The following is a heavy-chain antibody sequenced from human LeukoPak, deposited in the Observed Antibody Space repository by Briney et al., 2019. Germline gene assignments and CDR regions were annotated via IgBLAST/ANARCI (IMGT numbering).Heavy chain of an antibody. CDR3: ARGGYSFDY. V-gene: IGHV3-7*01. D-gene: IGHD5-12*01. Sequence: PGGSLRLSCVAAGFSFTKYWMTWVRQAPGKGLEWVARLHPDGSERNYVGSVEGRFTVFGDNAKSSLFLQMHSLRVEDTAVYYCARGGYSFDYLGQGTLVTVPS. CDR2: LHPDGSER. CDR1: GFSFTKYW. J-gene: IGHJ4*02.